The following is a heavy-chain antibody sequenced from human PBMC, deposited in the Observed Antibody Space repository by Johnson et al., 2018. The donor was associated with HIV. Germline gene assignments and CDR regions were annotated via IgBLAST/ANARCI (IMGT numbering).Heavy chain of an antibody. D-gene: IGHD6-13*01. CDR1: GCTFSRSD. Sequence: VRLVESGGGVVRPGGSLRLSCAASGCTFSRSDMHWVRQAPGKGLVWVSRINSDGSSTSYADSVKGRFTISSDNAKNSLYLQMNSLRAEDTALYYCAKDLRSSSWPPGAFDIWGQGTMVTVSS. CDR3: AKDLRSSSWPPGAFDI. V-gene: IGHV3-74*01. J-gene: IGHJ3*02. CDR2: INSDGSST.